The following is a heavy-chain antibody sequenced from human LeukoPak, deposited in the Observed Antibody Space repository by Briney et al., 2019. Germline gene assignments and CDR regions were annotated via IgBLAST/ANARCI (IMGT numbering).Heavy chain of an antibody. CDR1: GYSFTNYW. Sequence: PGESLKISCKGSGYSFTNYWIGWVRQMPGKGLEWMGVIWPGDSDTKYSPSFQGQVTISADKSISTAFLQWSSLKASDTAIYYCARQGTYPGDWFDPWGQGTLVTVSS. CDR2: IWPGDSDT. CDR3: ARQGTYPGDWFDP. V-gene: IGHV5-51*01. J-gene: IGHJ5*02. D-gene: IGHD3-10*01.